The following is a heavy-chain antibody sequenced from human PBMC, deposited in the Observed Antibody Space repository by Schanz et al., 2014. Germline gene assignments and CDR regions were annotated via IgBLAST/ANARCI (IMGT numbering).Heavy chain of an antibody. CDR2: INPNSGAT. Sequence: QVLLVQSGAEVKKPGASVKVSCTASGYTFTGHRMHWVRQAPGQGLEWMGQINPNSGATIYAQNFQGRVTMTRDTSISTAYMELSRLRSDDTAVYYCARERGVRGGGVWKVNWFDPWGQGTLVTVSS. D-gene: IGHD3-10*01. CDR1: GYTFTGHR. V-gene: IGHV1-2*06. J-gene: IGHJ5*02. CDR3: ARERGVRGGGVWKVNWFDP.